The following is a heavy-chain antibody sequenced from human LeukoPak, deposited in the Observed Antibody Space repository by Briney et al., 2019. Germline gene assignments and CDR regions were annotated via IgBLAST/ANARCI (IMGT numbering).Heavy chain of an antibody. J-gene: IGHJ5*01. CDR2: IYHSGST. V-gene: IGHV4-38-2*01. CDR1: GYSISSGYY. Sequence: SETLSLTCAVSGYSISSGYYWGWIRQPPGKGLEWIGSIYHSGSTYYNPSLKSRVTISVDTSKNQFSLKLSSVTAADTAVYYCARRSGNVFDCWGQGTLVTVSS. CDR3: ARRSGNVFDC. D-gene: IGHD1-1*01.